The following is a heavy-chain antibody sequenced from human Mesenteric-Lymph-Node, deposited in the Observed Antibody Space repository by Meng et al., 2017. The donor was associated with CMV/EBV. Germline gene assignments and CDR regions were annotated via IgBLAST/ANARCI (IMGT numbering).Heavy chain of an antibody. J-gene: IGHJ4*02. CDR3: ARLLEGYCTNGVCYSPYFDY. V-gene: IGHV3-23*01. CDR2: ITGSGDST. D-gene: IGHD2-8*01. CDR1: GFTFSSYA. Sequence: GESLKISCAASGFTFSSYAMIWVRQAPGKGLEWVSGITGSGDSTYYADSVKGRFTISRDNSKNTLYLQMNSLRAEDTAVYYCARLLEGYCTNGVCYSPYFDYWGQGTLVTVSS.